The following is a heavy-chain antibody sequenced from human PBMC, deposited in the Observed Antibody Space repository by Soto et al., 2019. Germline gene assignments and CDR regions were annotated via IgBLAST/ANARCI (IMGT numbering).Heavy chain of an antibody. V-gene: IGHV3-30-3*01. CDR1: AFTFSSYT. D-gene: IGHD4-4*01. Sequence: QVQLVESGGGVVQPGRSLRHSCAASAFTFSSYTMHWVRQAPGKGLEWVAVISYDGSNKYYADSVKGRFTISRDNSKNTLYLQMNSLRAEDTAVYYCAREGHYSNYNDHYTMDVWGQGTTVTVSS. CDR2: ISYDGSNK. CDR3: AREGHYSNYNDHYTMDV. J-gene: IGHJ6*02.